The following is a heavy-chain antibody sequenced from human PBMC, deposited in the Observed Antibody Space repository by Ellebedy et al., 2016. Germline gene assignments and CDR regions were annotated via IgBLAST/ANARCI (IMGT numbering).Heavy chain of an antibody. CDR1: GGSFSGYY. D-gene: IGHD3-9*01. CDR2: INHSGST. Sequence: SETLSLXXAVYGGSFSGYYWSWIRQPPGKGLEWIGEINHSGSTNYNPSLKSRVTISVDTSKNQFSLKLSSVTAADTAVYYCARGPNVLRYFDWSPPKFDYWGQGTLVTVSS. J-gene: IGHJ4*02. V-gene: IGHV4-34*01. CDR3: ARGPNVLRYFDWSPPKFDY.